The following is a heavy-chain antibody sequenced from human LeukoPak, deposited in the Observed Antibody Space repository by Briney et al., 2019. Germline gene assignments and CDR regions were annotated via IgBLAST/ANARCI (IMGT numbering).Heavy chain of an antibody. CDR3: AREDGGYDFSFDY. J-gene: IGHJ4*02. V-gene: IGHV1-69*04. CDR1: GYTFTSYG. Sequence: SVKVSCKASGYTFTSYGISWVRQAPGQGLEWMGRIIPILGIANYAQKFQGRVTITADKSTSTAYMELSSLRSEDTAVYYCAREDGGYDFSFDYWGQGTLVTVSS. D-gene: IGHD5-12*01. CDR2: IIPILGIA.